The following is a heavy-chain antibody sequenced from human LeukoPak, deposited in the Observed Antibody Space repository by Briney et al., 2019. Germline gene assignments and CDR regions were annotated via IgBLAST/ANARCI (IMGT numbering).Heavy chain of an antibody. CDR3: ARRSYDFWSGYYYYMDV. CDR1: GYSFTSYW. Sequence: GESLKISCKGSGYSFTSYWIGWVRQMPGKGLEWMGIIYPGDSDTRYSPSFQSQVTISADESISTAYLQWSSLKASDTAMYYCARRSYDFWSGYYYYMDVWGKGTTVTVSS. J-gene: IGHJ6*03. CDR2: IYPGDSDT. V-gene: IGHV5-51*01. D-gene: IGHD3-3*01.